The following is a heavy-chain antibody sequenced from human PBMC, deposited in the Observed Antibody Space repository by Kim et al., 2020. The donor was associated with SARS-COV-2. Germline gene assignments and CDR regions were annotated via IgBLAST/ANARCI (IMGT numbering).Heavy chain of an antibody. CDR3: ARGSSSGTNRFDS. V-gene: IGHV4-39*01. CDR2: VSYIGNT. CDR1: GGSISGYF. Sequence: SETLSLTCNVYGGSISGYFWGWIRQPPGKGLEWIGSVSYIGNTHYNPSLKTRLTISVDTSKNQLSLNLKSVTATDTAVYYCARGSSSGTNRFDSWGQGTLVTVSS. J-gene: IGHJ4*02. D-gene: IGHD1-7*01.